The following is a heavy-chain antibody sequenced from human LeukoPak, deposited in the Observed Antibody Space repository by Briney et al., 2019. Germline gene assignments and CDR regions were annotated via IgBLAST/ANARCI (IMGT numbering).Heavy chain of an antibody. CDR1: GGSISSYY. J-gene: IGHJ4*02. Sequence: SETLSLTCTVSGGSISSYYWGWIRQPPGKGLEWIGSIYYSGSTYYNPSLKSRVTISVDTSKNQFSLKLSSVTAADTAVYYCARRLQRAIDYWGQGTLVTVSS. CDR3: ARRLQRAIDY. CDR2: IYYSGST. V-gene: IGHV4-39*01. D-gene: IGHD4-11*01.